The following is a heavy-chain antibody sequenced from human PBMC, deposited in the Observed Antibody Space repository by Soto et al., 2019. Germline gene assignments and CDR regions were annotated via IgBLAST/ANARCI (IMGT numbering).Heavy chain of an antibody. CDR1: GYSFTSDW. V-gene: IGHV5-51*01. J-gene: IGHJ6*02. D-gene: IGHD6-13*01. Sequence: EASFRICCKGSGYSFTSDWIGWVRQMRGKGLELMGSIYPGDSNTRCSPSFPGQVTISADKSIRTAYLQWSSLKASDTAMYYCTRLGIAAAETNRYYYYSLDVWAQGTTDTVSS. CDR3: TRLGIAAAETNRYYYYSLDV. CDR2: IYPGDSNT.